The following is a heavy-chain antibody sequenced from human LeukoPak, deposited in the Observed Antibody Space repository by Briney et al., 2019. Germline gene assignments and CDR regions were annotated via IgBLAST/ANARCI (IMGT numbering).Heavy chain of an antibody. Sequence: APVKVSCKASGYTFTSYYMHWVRQAPGQGLEWMGIINPSGGSTSYAQKFQGRVTMTRDMSTSTVYMELSSLRSEDTAVYYCAREDAKGIQLWLQSNYFDYWGQGTLVTVSS. CDR2: INPSGGST. V-gene: IGHV1-46*01. J-gene: IGHJ4*02. CDR1: GYTFTSYY. CDR3: AREDAKGIQLWLQSNYFDY. D-gene: IGHD5-18*01.